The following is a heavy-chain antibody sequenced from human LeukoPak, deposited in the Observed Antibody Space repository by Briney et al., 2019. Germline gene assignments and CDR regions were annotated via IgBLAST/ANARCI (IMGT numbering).Heavy chain of an antibody. CDR3: ARAPIAVAGFYYFDY. CDR1: GFTVSSNY. V-gene: IGHV3-53*01. CDR2: IYSGGSI. Sequence: GGSLRLSCAASGFTVSSNYMSWVRQAPGKGLEWVSVIYSGGSIYYADSVKGRFTISRDNSKNTLYLQMNSLRAEDTAVYYCARAPIAVAGFYYFDYWGQGTLVTVSS. D-gene: IGHD6-19*01. J-gene: IGHJ4*02.